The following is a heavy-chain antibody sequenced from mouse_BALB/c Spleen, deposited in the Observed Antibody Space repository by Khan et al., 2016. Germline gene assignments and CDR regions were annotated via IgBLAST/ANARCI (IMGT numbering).Heavy chain of an antibody. CDR2: INPDSSTI. J-gene: IGHJ3*01. CDR1: GFDFSSYW. Sequence: EVTLEASGCCLFPPLCSLKLSCAASGFDFSSYWMSWVRQAPGKGLEWIGAINPDSSTINYTPSLKDKFIISRDNAKNTLYLQMSKVRSEDTALYYCARAGYYGYLAYWGQGTLVTVSA. V-gene: IGHV4-1*02. D-gene: IGHD1-1*01. CDR3: ARAGYYGYLAY.